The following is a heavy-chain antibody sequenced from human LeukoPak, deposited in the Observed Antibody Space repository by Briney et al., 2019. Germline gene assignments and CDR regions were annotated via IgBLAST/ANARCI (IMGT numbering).Heavy chain of an antibody. J-gene: IGHJ5*02. D-gene: IGHD6-19*01. CDR2: IYSGGST. Sequence: GGSLRLSCAASGFTVSSNYMSWVRQAPGKGLEWVSVIYSGGSTYYADSVKSRFTISRDNSKNTLYLQMNSLRVEDTAVYYCARTYSSGWYGHWGQGTLVTVSS. V-gene: IGHV3-66*01. CDR1: GFTVSSNY. CDR3: ARTYSSGWYGH.